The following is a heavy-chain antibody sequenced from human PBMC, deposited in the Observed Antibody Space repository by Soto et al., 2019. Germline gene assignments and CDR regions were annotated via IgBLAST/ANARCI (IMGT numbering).Heavy chain of an antibody. J-gene: IGHJ5*02. CDR3: ARELQSRFDP. CDR1: GGSISSGGYY. CDR2: IYYSGST. V-gene: IGHV4-31*03. D-gene: IGHD4-4*01. Sequence: SETLSLTCTVSGGSISSGGYYWSWICQHPGKGLEWIGYIYYSGSTYYNPSLKSRVTISIDTSKNQFSLKLRSVTAADTAVYYCARELQSRFDPWGQGTLVTVSS.